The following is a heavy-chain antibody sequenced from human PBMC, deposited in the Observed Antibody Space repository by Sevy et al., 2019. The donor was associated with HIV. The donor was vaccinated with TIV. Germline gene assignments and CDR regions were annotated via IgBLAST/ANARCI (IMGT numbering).Heavy chain of an antibody. Sequence: ASVKVSCKASGYTFTDYYIHWVRQAPGQGLEWMGWINPKSGDTNYAQKFHGRVTMTSDTSISTAYMELSRLRSDDTAVYYCARVVEPAGIDPYYYGVDVWGPGATVTVSS. CDR2: INPKSGDT. D-gene: IGHD2-2*02. CDR3: ARVVEPAGIDPYYYGVDV. J-gene: IGHJ6*02. CDR1: GYTFTDYY. V-gene: IGHV1-2*02.